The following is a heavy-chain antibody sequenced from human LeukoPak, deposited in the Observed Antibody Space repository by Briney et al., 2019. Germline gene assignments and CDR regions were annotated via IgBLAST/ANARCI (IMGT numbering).Heavy chain of an antibody. CDR1: GGSFSGYY. V-gene: IGHV4-34*01. Sequence: SETLSLTCAVSGGSFSGYYWSWIRQPPGKGLEWIGEINHSGSTNYNPSLKSRVTISVDTSKNQFSLKLSSVTAADTAVYYCARGLVRYSSSWYILRWFDPWGRGTLVTVSS. J-gene: IGHJ5*02. D-gene: IGHD6-13*01. CDR2: INHSGST. CDR3: ARGLVRYSSSWYILRWFDP.